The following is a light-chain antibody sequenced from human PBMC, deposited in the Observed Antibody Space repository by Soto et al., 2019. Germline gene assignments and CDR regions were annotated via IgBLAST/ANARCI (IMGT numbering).Light chain of an antibody. V-gene: IGKV3-20*01. CDR2: GAS. J-gene: IGKJ1*01. Sequence: EIVLTQSPGTLSLSPGERATLSCRASQSVSSSYLAWYQQKPGQAPRLLIYGASSRATGIPDRFSGSGSGTDFTLTISRLEPEVFAVYYCQPYGSSPETFGQGTKVEIK. CDR1: QSVSSSY. CDR3: QPYGSSPET.